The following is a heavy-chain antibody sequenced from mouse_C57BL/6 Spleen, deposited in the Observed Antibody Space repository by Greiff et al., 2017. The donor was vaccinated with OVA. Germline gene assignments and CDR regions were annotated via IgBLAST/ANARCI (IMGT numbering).Heavy chain of an antibody. J-gene: IGHJ4*01. CDR3: ARRPYYDYDDLYYAMDY. D-gene: IGHD2-4*01. CDR2: IYPRSGNT. Sequence: QVQLQQSGAELARPGASVKLSCKASGYTFTSYGISWVKQRTGQGLEWIGEIYPRSGNTYYNEKFKGKATLTADKSSSTAYMELRSLTSEDSAVYFCARRPYYDYDDLYYAMDYWGQGTSVTVSS. CDR1: GYTFTSYG. V-gene: IGHV1-81*01.